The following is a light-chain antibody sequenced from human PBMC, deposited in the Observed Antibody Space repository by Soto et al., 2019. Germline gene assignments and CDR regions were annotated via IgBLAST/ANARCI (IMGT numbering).Light chain of an antibody. J-gene: IGKJ1*01. CDR1: QTISSW. Sequence: DIHMTLSLSTLSGSVGDRVTITCRASQTISSWLAWYQQKPGKAPKLLIYKASTLKSGVPSRFSGSGSGTELTLTISSLQPDDCETYYCQHYNSYPEAFGQGTKVDI. V-gene: IGKV1-5*03. CDR2: KAS. CDR3: QHYNSYPEA.